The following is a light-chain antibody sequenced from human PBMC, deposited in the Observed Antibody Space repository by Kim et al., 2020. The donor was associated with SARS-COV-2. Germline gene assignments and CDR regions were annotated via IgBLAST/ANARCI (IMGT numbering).Light chain of an antibody. J-gene: IGLJ1*01. CDR1: SLRNSY. Sequence: SSELTQDPAVSVALGQTVRITCLGDSLRNSYAGWYQQKPGQAPLLVMHGENSRPSGIPGRFSGSSSGDTATLTITGAQAEDEAVYYCHARISSTKQYFFGTGTKVTVL. V-gene: IGLV3-19*01. CDR2: GEN. CDR3: HARISSTKQYF.